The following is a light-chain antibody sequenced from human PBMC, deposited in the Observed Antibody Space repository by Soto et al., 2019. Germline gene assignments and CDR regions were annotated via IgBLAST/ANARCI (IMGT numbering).Light chain of an antibody. CDR3: SSYTTGGSYV. CDR2: DVS. CDR1: SSDVGGYNS. V-gene: IGLV2-14*01. Sequence: QSVLTQPASVSGSPGLSIAISCTGTSSDVGGYNSVSWYQQHPGKAPKLMIYDVSNWHSGVSNRFAGSKSGNTASLNISGLQAEDEGDYYCSSYTTGGSYVFGTGTKLTLL. J-gene: IGLJ1*01.